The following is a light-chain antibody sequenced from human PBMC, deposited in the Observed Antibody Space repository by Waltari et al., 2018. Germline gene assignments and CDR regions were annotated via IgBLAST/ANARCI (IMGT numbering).Light chain of an antibody. V-gene: IGLV3-21*02. Sequence: VLTQPPSLSVAPGQTAKITCGRNNIDSYSVHWYRQKPSQAPVVVLYDNSDRPSGIPGRFAGSNSGNTATLTISRVEAGDEADYYCQVWDSNIDHGVFGGGTKLTVL. J-gene: IGLJ3*02. CDR1: NIDSYS. CDR2: DNS. CDR3: QVWDSNIDHGV.